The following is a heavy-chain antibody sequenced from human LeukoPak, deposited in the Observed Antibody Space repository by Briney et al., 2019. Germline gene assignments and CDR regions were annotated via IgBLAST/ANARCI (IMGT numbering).Heavy chain of an antibody. CDR2: INPNSGGT. V-gene: IGHV1-2*02. D-gene: IGHD2-2*01. J-gene: IGHJ5*02. Sequence: GASVKVSCKASGYTFTGYYMHWVRQAPGQGLEWMGWINPNSGGTNYAQKFQGRVTMTRDTSISTAYMELSRLRSDDTAVYYCARQPTAVVVPAAHGWFDPWGQGTLVTVSS. CDR3: ARQPTAVVVPAAHGWFDP. CDR1: GYTFTGYY.